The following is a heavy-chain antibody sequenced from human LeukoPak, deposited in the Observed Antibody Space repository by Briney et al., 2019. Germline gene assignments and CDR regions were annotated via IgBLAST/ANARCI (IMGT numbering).Heavy chain of an antibody. CDR2: INSDGSST. J-gene: IGHJ6*02. Sequence: PGGSLRLSCVASGFTFSSYWMHWVRQAPGKGLVWVSRINSDGSSTSYADSVKGRFTISRDNAKNTLYLQMNSLRAEDTAVYYCARASSGWDGYYYYYGMDVWGQGTTVTVSS. CDR1: GFTFSSYW. CDR3: ARASSGWDGYYYYYGMDV. V-gene: IGHV3-74*01. D-gene: IGHD6-19*01.